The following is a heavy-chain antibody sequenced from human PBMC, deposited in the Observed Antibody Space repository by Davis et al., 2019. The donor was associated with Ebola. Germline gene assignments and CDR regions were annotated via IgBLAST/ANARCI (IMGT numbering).Heavy chain of an antibody. D-gene: IGHD3-10*02. CDR2: IYDSGHT. CDR3: VRFVRGAF. CDR1: DGSISSHY. V-gene: IGHV4-59*11. Sequence: PSETLSLTCTVSDGSISSHYWNWIRQPPGKGLEWVGIIYDSGHTNYNPSLKSRVTISADTSKNQFSLNLRSVTAADTAVYYCVRFVRGAFWGQGTLVTVSS. J-gene: IGHJ4*02.